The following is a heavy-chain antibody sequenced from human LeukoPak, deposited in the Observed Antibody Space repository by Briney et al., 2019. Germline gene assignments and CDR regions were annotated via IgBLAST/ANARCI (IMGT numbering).Heavy chain of an antibody. Sequence: PGGSLRLSCTASGFTFGGYAMSWVRQAPGKGLEWVSSISGGSEDSYYADSVKGRFTISRDNSKSTLYLQMNSLRADDTAVYYCARTIAQYSNSWLYYYYGLDVWGRGTTVTVSS. D-gene: IGHD6-13*01. V-gene: IGHV3-23*01. J-gene: IGHJ6*02. CDR1: GFTFGGYA. CDR2: ISGGSEDS. CDR3: ARTIAQYSNSWLYYYYGLDV.